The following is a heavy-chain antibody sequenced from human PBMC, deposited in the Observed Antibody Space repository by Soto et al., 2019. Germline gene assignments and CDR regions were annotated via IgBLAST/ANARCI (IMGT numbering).Heavy chain of an antibody. Sequence: VGSLRLSCAASGFTFSSYAMSWVRQAPGKGLEWVSYISTSGDTKYYADSVKGRFTISRDNAKNSLYLQMNSLRAEDTAVYYCARDGYSYGSPFDCWGQGTLVTVSS. CDR1: GFTFSSYA. D-gene: IGHD5-18*01. V-gene: IGHV3-48*03. CDR3: ARDGYSYGSPFDC. J-gene: IGHJ4*02. CDR2: ISTSGDTK.